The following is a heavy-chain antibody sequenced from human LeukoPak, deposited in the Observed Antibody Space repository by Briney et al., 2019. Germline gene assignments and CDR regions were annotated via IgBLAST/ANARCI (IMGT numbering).Heavy chain of an antibody. CDR3: ARPGHWGLIDY. J-gene: IGHJ4*02. CDR2: IYYSGST. CDR1: GGSISSSSYY. V-gene: IGHV4-39*01. Sequence: SETLSLTCTVSGGSISSSSYYWGWIRQPPGKGLEWIGSIYYSGSTYYNPSLKSRVTISVDTSKNQFSLKLSSVTAADTAVYYCARPGHWGLIDYWGQGTLVTVSS. D-gene: IGHD7-27*01.